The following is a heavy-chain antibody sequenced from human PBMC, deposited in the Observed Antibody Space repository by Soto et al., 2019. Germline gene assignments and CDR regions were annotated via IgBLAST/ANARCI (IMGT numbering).Heavy chain of an antibody. CDR2: INPSGGST. D-gene: IGHD3-22*01. CDR3: ARTRGGTYYYDSSGYYYDY. V-gene: IGHV1-46*01. J-gene: IGHJ4*02. Sequence: GASVKVSCKASGYTFTSYYMHWVRQAPGQGLEWMGIINPSGGSTSYAQKFQGRFTISRDNAKNSLYLQMNSLRAEDTAVYYCARTRGGTYYYDSSGYYYDYWGQGTLVTVSS. CDR1: GYTFTSYY.